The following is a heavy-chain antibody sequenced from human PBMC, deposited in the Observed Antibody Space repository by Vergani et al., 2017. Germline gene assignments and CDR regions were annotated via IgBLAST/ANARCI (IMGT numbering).Heavy chain of an antibody. Sequence: EVELVESGGGLVLPGGSLRLSCAASGFTFNEYWMHWARQVPGKGLVWVSGMNGDGDTISYADSVKGRFTISRDNAKNTLFLQMNSLRAEDTAVYYCARARKFRFGVVWENWFDPWWQGTLVTVSS. CDR2: MNGDGDTI. D-gene: IGHD3-3*01. CDR1: GFTFNEYW. J-gene: IGHJ5*02. V-gene: IGHV3-74*01. CDR3: ARARKFRFGVVWENWFDP.